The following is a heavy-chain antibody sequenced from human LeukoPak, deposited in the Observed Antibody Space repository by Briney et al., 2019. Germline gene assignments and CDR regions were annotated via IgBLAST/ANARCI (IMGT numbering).Heavy chain of an antibody. D-gene: IGHD3-10*01. V-gene: IGHV4-59*01. Sequence: AETLSLTCTVSGGTFSSYYWSWIRQPPGPGLELIAYLFYSGSTDYNPSLESRVTISGDTSKNQFSLKLRSVTAADTAVYYCATVAVIRGVTYFDYWGQGTLVTVSS. CDR1: GGTFSSYY. CDR2: LFYSGST. CDR3: ATVAVIRGVTYFDY. J-gene: IGHJ4*02.